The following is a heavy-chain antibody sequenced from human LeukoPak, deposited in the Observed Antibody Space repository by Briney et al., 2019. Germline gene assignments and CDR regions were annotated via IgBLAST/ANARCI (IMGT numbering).Heavy chain of an antibody. CDR3: ARSRRGYSYGYGAFDI. V-gene: IGHV4-59*01. CDR2: IYYSGST. Sequence: SETLSLTCTVSGGSISSYYWSWIRQPPGKGLEWIGYIYYSGSTNYNPSLKSRVTISVDTSKNQFSLKLSSVTAADTAVYYCARSRRGYSYGYGAFDIWGQGTMDTVSS. CDR1: GGSISSYY. D-gene: IGHD5-18*01. J-gene: IGHJ3*02.